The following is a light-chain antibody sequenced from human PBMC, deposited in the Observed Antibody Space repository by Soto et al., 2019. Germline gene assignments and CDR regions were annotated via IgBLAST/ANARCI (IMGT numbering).Light chain of an antibody. J-gene: IGKJ1*01. CDR3: QKYNSVPQT. V-gene: IGKV1-27*01. CDR2: AAS. Sequence: DIQMTQSPSSLSASVGDRVTITCRASLGISNFLAWYQQKPGRVPRLLIYAASTLQSGVPSRFSGSGSGTEFTLTISSLQPEDVATFYCQKYNSVPQTFGQGTKVDIK. CDR1: LGISNF.